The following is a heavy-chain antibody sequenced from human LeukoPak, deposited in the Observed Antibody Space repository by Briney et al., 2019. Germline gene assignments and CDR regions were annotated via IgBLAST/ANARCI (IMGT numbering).Heavy chain of an antibody. CDR1: GFIFRSYE. Sequence: GGSLRLSCAASGFIFRSYEMNWVRQAPGKGLEWVSYISNSGSTIYYADSVKGRFTISRDNAKNSLYLQMNSLRAEDTAVSYCAKITMLVVVNTDAFDIWGQGTMVTVSS. D-gene: IGHD3-22*01. V-gene: IGHV3-48*03. CDR3: AKITMLVVVNTDAFDI. CDR2: ISNSGSTI. J-gene: IGHJ3*02.